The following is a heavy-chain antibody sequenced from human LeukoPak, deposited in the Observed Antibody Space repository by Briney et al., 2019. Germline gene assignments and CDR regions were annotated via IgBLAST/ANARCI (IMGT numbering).Heavy chain of an antibody. Sequence: GGSLRLSCAASGFTFSSYAMHWVRQAPGKGLEYVSAISSNGGSTYYADSVKGRFTISRDNSKNTLYLQMSSLRAEDTAVYYCVKDHRGGNGELGILFRWGQGTLVTVSS. V-gene: IGHV3-64D*06. CDR2: ISSNGGST. CDR1: GFTFSSYA. D-gene: IGHD7-27*01. CDR3: VKDHRGGNGELGILFR. J-gene: IGHJ4*02.